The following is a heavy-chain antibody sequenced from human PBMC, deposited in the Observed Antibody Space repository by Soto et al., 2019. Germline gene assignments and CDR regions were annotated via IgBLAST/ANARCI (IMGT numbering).Heavy chain of an antibody. Sequence: EVQLVESGGGLVKPGGSLRVSCATSGFTFSNYNMIWVRQAPGQGLGWVASISGSGSYIYYADSVRGRFTISRDNANKSLYMEMNALRAKETVVYFCERELRGHDCPWGEGTVGTVSS. CDR3: ERELRGHDCP. J-gene: IGHJ3*01. V-gene: IGHV3-21*01. CDR2: ISGSGSYI. CDR1: GFTFSNYN. D-gene: IGHD2-21*02.